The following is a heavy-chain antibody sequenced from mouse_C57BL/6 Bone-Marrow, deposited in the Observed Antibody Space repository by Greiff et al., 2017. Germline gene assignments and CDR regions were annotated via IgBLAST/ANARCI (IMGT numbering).Heavy chain of an antibody. Sequence: VQLQQSGPELVKPGASVKISCKASGYAFSSSWMNWVKQRPGKGLGWIGRIYPGDGDTNYNGKFKGKATLTADKSSSTAYMQLSSLTSEDSAVYFCARQDYYGSPWFAYWGQGTLVTVSA. V-gene: IGHV1-82*01. CDR1: GYAFSSSW. J-gene: IGHJ3*01. D-gene: IGHD1-1*01. CDR2: IYPGDGDT. CDR3: ARQDYYGSPWFAY.